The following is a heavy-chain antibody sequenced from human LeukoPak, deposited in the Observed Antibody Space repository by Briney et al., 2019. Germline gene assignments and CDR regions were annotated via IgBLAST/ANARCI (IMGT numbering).Heavy chain of an antibody. CDR3: ARDLAKNSSGYWGVDY. Sequence: GSLRLSCAASGFTFSNAWMSWIRQPPGKGLEWIGYIYYSGSTNYNPSLKSRVTISVDTSKNQFSLKLSSVTAADTAVYYCARDLAKNSSGYWGVDYWGQGTLVTVSS. D-gene: IGHD3-22*01. J-gene: IGHJ4*02. V-gene: IGHV4-59*01. CDR1: GFTFSNAW. CDR2: IYYSGST.